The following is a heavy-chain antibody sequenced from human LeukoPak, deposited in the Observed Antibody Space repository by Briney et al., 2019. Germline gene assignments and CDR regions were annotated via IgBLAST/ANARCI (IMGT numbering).Heavy chain of an antibody. CDR3: ARDLDVAYVGGDCYSLDY. CDR2: INPNSGGT. J-gene: IGHJ4*02. CDR1: GYPFTGYY. Sequence: GSVKVSCKTSGYPFTGYYIHWVRQAAGQGLEWMGWINPNSGGTNSSQKFQGRVTMTWDTSISTAYMQLSRLRSADTAVYYCARDLDVAYVGGDCYSLDYCGQGTLVTVSS. V-gene: IGHV1-2*02. D-gene: IGHD2-21*02.